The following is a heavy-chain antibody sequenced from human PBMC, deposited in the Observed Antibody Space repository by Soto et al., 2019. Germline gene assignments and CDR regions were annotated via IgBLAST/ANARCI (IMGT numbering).Heavy chain of an antibody. Sequence: SETLSLTCTVSGGSISSSSYYWGWIRQPPGKGLEWIGSIYYSGSTYYNPSLKSRVTISVDTSKNQFSLKLSSVTAADTAVYYCARPYYYGSGSYYPYYYYYYMDVWGKGTTVTVSS. J-gene: IGHJ6*03. V-gene: IGHV4-39*01. CDR3: ARPYYYGSGSYYPYYYYYYMDV. D-gene: IGHD3-10*01. CDR2: IYYSGST. CDR1: GGSISSSSYY.